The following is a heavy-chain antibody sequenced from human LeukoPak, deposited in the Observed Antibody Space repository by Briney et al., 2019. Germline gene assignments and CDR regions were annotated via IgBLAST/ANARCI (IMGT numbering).Heavy chain of an antibody. CDR2: ISAYNGNT. J-gene: IGHJ4*02. Sequence: ASVKVSCKASGYTFTSYGISWVRQAPGQGLEWMGWISAYNGNTNYAQKLQGRVTMTTDASTSTAYMELRSLRSDDTAVYYCAREDTRLKSDYWAREPWSPSPQ. CDR3: AREDTRLKSDY. V-gene: IGHV1-18*01. CDR1: GYTFTSYG.